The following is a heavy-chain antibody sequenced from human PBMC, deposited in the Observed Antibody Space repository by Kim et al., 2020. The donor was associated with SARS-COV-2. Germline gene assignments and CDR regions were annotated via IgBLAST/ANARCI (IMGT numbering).Heavy chain of an antibody. D-gene: IGHD1-20*01. CDR2: IKSKTDGGTT. Sequence: GGSLRLSCAASGFTFSNAWMSWVRQAPGKGLEWVGRIKSKTDGGTTDYAAPVKGSFTISRDDSKNTLYLQMNSLKTEDTAVYYCTWRSGGIYYYYGMDVCGQVPTVTVSS. CDR1: GFTFSNAW. V-gene: IGHV3-15*01. CDR3: TWRSGGIYYYYGMDV. J-gene: IGHJ6*02.